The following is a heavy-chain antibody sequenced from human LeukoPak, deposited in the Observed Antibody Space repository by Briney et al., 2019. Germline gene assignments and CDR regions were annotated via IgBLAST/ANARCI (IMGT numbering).Heavy chain of an antibody. V-gene: IGHV3-9*03. CDR1: GFTFDDYA. D-gene: IGHD6-6*01. CDR2: ISWNSGSI. J-gene: IGHJ4*02. Sequence: GGSLRLSCAASGFTFDDYAMHWVRQAPGKGLEWVSGISWNSGSIGYADSVRGRFTISRDNAKNSLYLQMNSLRGEDMALYYCAKGLVGSSIADFFDYWGQGILVTVSS. CDR3: AKGLVGSSIADFFDY.